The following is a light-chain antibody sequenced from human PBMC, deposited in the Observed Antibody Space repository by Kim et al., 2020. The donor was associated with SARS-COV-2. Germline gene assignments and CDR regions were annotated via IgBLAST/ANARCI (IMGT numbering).Light chain of an antibody. CDR3: QHYGSSPLT. V-gene: IGKV3-20*01. J-gene: IGKJ4*01. Sequence: EIVLTQSPGTLSLSPGERATLSCRASQSLSSINLAWYQQKPGQAPRLLIYGVATRATGIPDRFSGTGSGTDFTLTISRVEPEYFAVYFCQHYGSSPLTFGGGTKVDIK. CDR2: GVA. CDR1: QSLSSIN.